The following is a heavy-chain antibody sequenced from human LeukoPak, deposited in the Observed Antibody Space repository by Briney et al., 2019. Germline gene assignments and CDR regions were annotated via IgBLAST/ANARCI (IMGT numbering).Heavy chain of an antibody. D-gene: IGHD6-13*01. V-gene: IGHV1-69*13. CDR2: IIPIFGTA. Sequence: GASVKVSCKASGGTFSSYAISWVRQAPGQGLEWMGGIIPIFGTANYAQKFQGRVTITADESTSTAYMELSSLRSGDTAVYYCASGRGIAAAGTWFLWFDPWGQGTLVTVSS. CDR3: ASGRGIAAAGTWFLWFDP. J-gene: IGHJ5*02. CDR1: GGTFSSYA.